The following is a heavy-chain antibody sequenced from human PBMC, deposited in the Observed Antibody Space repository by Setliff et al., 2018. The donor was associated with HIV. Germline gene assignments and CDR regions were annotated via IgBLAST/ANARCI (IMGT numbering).Heavy chain of an antibody. CDR2: ISAYNGNT. V-gene: IGHV1-18*01. D-gene: IGHD3-16*02. Sequence: ASVKVSCKASGYTFTSYGISWVRQAPGQGLEWMGWISAYNGNTNYAQQLQGRVTMTTATSTSTAYMELRSLRSDDTAVYYCARTGGLTYYDYVWGSYRYTCDYWGQGTLVTVSS. J-gene: IGHJ4*02. CDR1: GYTFTSYG. CDR3: ARTGGLTYYDYVWGSYRYTCDY.